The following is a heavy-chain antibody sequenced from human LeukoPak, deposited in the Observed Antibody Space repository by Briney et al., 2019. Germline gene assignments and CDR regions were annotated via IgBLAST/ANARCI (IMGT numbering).Heavy chain of an antibody. CDR2: INHSGST. CDR1: GGSFSGYY. D-gene: IGHD4-23*01. CDR3: ARGKGLRWWKSFDY. Sequence: SETLSLTCAVYGGSFSGYYWSWIRQPPGKGLEWIGEINHSGSTNYNPSLKSRVTISVDTSKNQFSLKLSSVTAADTAVYYCARGKGLRWWKSFDYWGQGTLVTVSS. J-gene: IGHJ4*02. V-gene: IGHV4-34*01.